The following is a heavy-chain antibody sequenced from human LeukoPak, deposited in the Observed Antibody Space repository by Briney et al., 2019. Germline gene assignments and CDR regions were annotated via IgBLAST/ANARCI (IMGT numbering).Heavy chain of an antibody. J-gene: IGHJ5*02. D-gene: IGHD5-12*01. CDR2: INHSGST. CDR1: GFTFSDYY. CDR3: ARDRGYSGYDSGENWFDP. V-gene: IGHV4-34*01. Sequence: GSLRLSCAASGFTFSDYYMSWIRQPPGKGLEWIGEINHSGSTNYNPSLKSRVTISVDKSKNQFSLKLSSVTAADTAVYYCARDRGYSGYDSGENWFDPWGQGTLVTVSS.